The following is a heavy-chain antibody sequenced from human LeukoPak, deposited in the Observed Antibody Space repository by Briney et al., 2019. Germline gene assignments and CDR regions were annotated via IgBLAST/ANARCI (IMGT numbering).Heavy chain of an antibody. CDR2: ISSSGSTI. Sequence: GGSLRLSCAASGFTFSSYEMKWVRQAPGKGLEWVSYISSSGSTIYYADSVKGRFTISRDNAKNSLYLQMNSLRAEDTAVYYCARDGRGYSYGSHYYGMDVWGQGTTVTVSS. CDR1: GFTFSSYE. D-gene: IGHD5-18*01. J-gene: IGHJ6*02. V-gene: IGHV3-48*03. CDR3: ARDGRGYSYGSHYYGMDV.